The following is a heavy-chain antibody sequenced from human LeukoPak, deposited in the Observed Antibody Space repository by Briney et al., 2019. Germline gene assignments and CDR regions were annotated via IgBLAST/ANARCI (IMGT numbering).Heavy chain of an antibody. V-gene: IGHV1-69*05. CDR2: IIPIFGTA. Sequence: SVKVSCKDSGGTFISYAISWVRQAPGQGLEWMGGIIPIFGTANYAQKFQGRVTITTDESTSTAYMELSSLRSEDTAVYYCARDLYDLLFDPWGQGTLVTVSS. CDR3: ARDLYDLLFDP. CDR1: GGTFISYA. D-gene: IGHD2/OR15-2a*01. J-gene: IGHJ5*02.